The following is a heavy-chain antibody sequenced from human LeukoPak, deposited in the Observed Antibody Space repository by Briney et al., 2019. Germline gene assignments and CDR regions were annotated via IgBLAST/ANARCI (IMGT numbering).Heavy chain of an antibody. CDR2: ISAYNGNT. CDR1: GYTFTSYG. V-gene: IGHV1-18*01. Sequence: ASVKVSCKASGYTFTSYGISWVRQAPGQGLEWMGWISAYNGNTNYAQKLQGRVTMTTDTSTSTAYMELGSLRSDDTAVYYCARRYCSSTSCYSHDYWGQGTLVTVSS. CDR3: ARRYCSSTSCYSHDY. D-gene: IGHD2-2*01. J-gene: IGHJ4*02.